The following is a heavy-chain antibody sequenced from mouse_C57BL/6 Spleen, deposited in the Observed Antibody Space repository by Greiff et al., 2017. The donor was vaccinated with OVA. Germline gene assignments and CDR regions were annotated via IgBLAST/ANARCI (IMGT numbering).Heavy chain of an antibody. CDR3: ARERNSSGLYCFDY. CDR1: GYAFSSYW. J-gene: IGHJ2*01. CDR2: IYPGDGDT. Sequence: VQLQQSGAELVKPGASVKLYCKASGYAFSSYWMTWVQQRPGKGLEWIGQIYPGDGDTNYNGKFKGKATLTADKSSSTAYMQLSSLTSEDSAVYVWARERNSSGLYCFDYGGQGTTLTVSS. D-gene: IGHD3-2*02. V-gene: IGHV1-80*01.